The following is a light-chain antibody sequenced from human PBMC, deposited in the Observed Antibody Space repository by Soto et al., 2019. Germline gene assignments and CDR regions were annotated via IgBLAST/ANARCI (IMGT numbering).Light chain of an antibody. Sequence: DIQMTPSPSSLSASVGDRVTITCRASQSISSYLNWYQQKPGKAPKLLIYAASSLQSGVPSRFSGSGSGTDFTLTISSLQPEDFATYYCQQSYSTPWTFGQGTKVDNK. J-gene: IGKJ1*01. CDR3: QQSYSTPWT. CDR2: AAS. V-gene: IGKV1-39*01. CDR1: QSISSY.